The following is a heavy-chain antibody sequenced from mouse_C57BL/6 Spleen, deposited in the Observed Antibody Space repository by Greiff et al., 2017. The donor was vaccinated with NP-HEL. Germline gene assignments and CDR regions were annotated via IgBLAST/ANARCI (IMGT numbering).Heavy chain of an antibody. J-gene: IGHJ2*01. Sequence: EVQLQQSGPVLVKPGASVKMSCKASGYTFTDYYMNWVKQSHGKSLEWIGVINPYNGGTSYNQKLKGKATLTVDTSYSTAYMELNSLTSEDSAFYYCVNWYRCWGRGTTLTVSS. D-gene: IGHD4-1*01. CDR2: INPYNGGT. CDR1: GYTFTDYY. V-gene: IGHV1-19*01. CDR3: VNWYRC.